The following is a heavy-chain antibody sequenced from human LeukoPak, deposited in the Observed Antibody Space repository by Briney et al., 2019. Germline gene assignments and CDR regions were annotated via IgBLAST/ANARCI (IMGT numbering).Heavy chain of an antibody. J-gene: IGHJ4*02. Sequence: PSETLSLTCTVSGGSISSGSYYWSWIRQPAGKGLEWIGRIYTSGSTNYNPSLKSRVTISVDTSKNQFSLKLSSVTAADTAVYYCAREQGWLQLLDYWGQGTLVTVSS. CDR2: IYTSGST. CDR3: AREQGWLQLLDY. CDR1: GGSISSGSYY. V-gene: IGHV4-61*02. D-gene: IGHD5-24*01.